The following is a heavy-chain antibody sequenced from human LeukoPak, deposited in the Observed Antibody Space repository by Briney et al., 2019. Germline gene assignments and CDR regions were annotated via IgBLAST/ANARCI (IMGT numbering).Heavy chain of an antibody. CDR2: INPSGGST. CDR3: ARSTLKTPPFYAPPAY. V-gene: IGHV1-46*01. CDR1: GYTFTSYY. Sequence: ASVKVSCKTSGYTFTSYYIHWVRQAPGQGLEWMGIINPSGGSTSYAQKFQGRVTMTRDTSTSTVYMYLSSLRSEDTAVYYCARSTLKTPPFYAPPAYWGLGTLVTVSS. D-gene: IGHD3-16*01. J-gene: IGHJ4*02.